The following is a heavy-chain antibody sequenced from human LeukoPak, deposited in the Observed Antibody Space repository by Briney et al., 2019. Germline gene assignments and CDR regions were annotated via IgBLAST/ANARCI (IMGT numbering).Heavy chain of an antibody. CDR1: GFTFSSYA. CDR2: IPYDGSDK. V-gene: IGHV3-30*04. D-gene: IGHD2-21*01. CDR3: AENRTQIAIYYCVY. Sequence: GRSLTLSCAASGFTFSSYAIHWVRQAPGKGPEWVAVIPYDGSDKHHADSVKGRFTISRDNSNNTLYLQMNSLGPYGTAVYFFAENRTQIAIYYCVYWGEGTLV. J-gene: IGHJ4*02.